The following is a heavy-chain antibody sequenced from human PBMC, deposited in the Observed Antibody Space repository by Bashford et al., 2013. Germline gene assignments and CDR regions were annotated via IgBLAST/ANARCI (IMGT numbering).Heavy chain of an antibody. Sequence: WIRQPPGKGLEWIGYIYSSGNTNYNPSLRGRVTISGDTSKNQFYLRLTSVTAADTAVYYCARDPDWNAGDGMDVWGRGTTVTVSS. J-gene: IGHJ6*02. D-gene: IGHD1-1*01. V-gene: IGHV4-30-4*01. CDR3: ARDPDWNAGDGMDV. CDR2: IYSSGNT.